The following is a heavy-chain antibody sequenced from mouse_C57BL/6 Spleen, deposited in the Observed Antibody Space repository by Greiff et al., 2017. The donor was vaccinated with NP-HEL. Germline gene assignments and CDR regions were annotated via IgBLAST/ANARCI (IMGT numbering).Heavy chain of an antibody. CDR2: IYPRSGNT. V-gene: IGHV1-81*01. Sequence: QVQLKQSGAELARPGASVKLSCKASGYTFTSYGISWVKQRTGQGLEWIGEIYPRSGNTYYNEKFKGKATLTADKSSSTAYMELRSLTSEDSAVYFCARWSTTVEAYFDYWGPGTTLTVSS. CDR3: ARWSTTVEAYFDY. CDR1: GYTFTSYG. D-gene: IGHD1-1*01. J-gene: IGHJ2*01.